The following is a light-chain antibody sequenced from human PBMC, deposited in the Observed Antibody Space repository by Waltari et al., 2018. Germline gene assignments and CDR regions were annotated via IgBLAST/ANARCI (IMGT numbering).Light chain of an antibody. CDR3: SSYAGSSIPVV. CDR1: RSHVGGYHF. CDR2: DVN. V-gene: IGLV2-23*02. J-gene: IGLJ2*01. Sequence: QSALIPPASVSGSPGQSITISCTGTRSHVGGYHFVSWYQHHPGRSPKLMLYDVNKRPSGVSHRFSGSKSGDTASLTISGLLTEDEADYYCSSYAGSSIPVVFGGGTKLTVL.